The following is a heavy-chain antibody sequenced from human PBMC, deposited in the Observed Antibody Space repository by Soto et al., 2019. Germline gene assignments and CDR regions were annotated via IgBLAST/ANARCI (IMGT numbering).Heavy chain of an antibody. CDR2: IYHSGST. J-gene: IGHJ2*01. V-gene: IGHV4-30-2*01. Sequence: QLQLQESGSGLVKPSQTLSLTCAVSGGSISSGGYTWSWIRQPPGKGLEWIGYIYHSGSTYYNPPLKSRVTISVDRSKNQFSLKLSSVTAADTAVYYCARLEIGNYWYFDLWGRGTLVTVSS. CDR1: GGSISSGGYT. D-gene: IGHD3-22*01. CDR3: ARLEIGNYWYFDL.